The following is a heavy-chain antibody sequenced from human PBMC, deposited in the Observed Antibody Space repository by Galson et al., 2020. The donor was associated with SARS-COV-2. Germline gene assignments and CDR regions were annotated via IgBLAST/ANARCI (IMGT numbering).Heavy chain of an antibody. D-gene: IGHD3-22*01. V-gene: IGHV1-3*01. CDR2: IRGADGNT. CDR3: ARVWQVGYYKLDS. Sequence: ASVKVSCKASGYIFTDYNLHWVRQAPGQAFEWMGWIRGADGNTEYSHEFQGRVTITRDTSANTSYMDLSSLRSEDTAVYYCARVWQVGYYKLDSWGQGTLVSVS. J-gene: IGHJ4*02. CDR1: GYIFTDYN.